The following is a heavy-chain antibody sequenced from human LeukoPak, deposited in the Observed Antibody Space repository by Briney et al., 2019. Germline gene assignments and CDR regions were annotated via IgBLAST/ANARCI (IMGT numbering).Heavy chain of an antibody. CDR1: GFTFSSYS. D-gene: IGHD3-3*01. CDR2: ISSSSGYI. Sequence: PGGSLRLSCAASGFTFSSYSMNWVRQAPVKGLEWVSSISSSSGYIYYADSVKGRFTISRDNAKNSLYLQMNSLRAEDTAVYYCARVPLFGVVITHDYYGMDVWGQGTTVTVSS. CDR3: ARVPLFGVVITHDYYGMDV. V-gene: IGHV3-21*01. J-gene: IGHJ6*02.